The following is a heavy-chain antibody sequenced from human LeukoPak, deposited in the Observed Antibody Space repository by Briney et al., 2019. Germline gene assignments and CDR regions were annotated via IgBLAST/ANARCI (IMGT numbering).Heavy chain of an antibody. CDR1: GSMSNHF. CDR3: ATRPAGNTCAAIFDF. CDR2: IYDTGAT. D-gene: IGHD6-6*01. J-gene: IGHJ5*01. V-gene: IGHV4-59*11. Sequence: PSETLSLTCTVFGSMSNHFWSWFRQPPGKGLEWMGYIYDTGATDYNPSLKSRVNMSVDTSANQFSLKLSSVTTADTAVYYCATRPAGNTCAAIFDFWSRGTLVTVSS.